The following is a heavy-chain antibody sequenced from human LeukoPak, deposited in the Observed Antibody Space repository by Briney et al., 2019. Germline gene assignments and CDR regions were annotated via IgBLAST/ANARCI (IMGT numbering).Heavy chain of an antibody. CDR1: GGSISSGTYY. V-gene: IGHV4-61*02. J-gene: IGHJ5*02. CDR3: ARLDPDSSGWYDEWFDP. D-gene: IGHD6-19*01. Sequence: PSETLSLTCTVSGGSISSGTYYWSWIRQPAGKGLEWIGRIYTSGSTNYNPSLKSRVTISVDTSKNQFSLKLSSVTAADTAVYYCARLDPDSSGWYDEWFDPWGQGTLVTVSS. CDR2: IYTSGST.